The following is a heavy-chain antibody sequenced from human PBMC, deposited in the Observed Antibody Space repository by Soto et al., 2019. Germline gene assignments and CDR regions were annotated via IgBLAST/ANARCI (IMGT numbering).Heavy chain of an antibody. CDR3: ATAPPPSTDGNTSWYFDL. V-gene: IGHV3-30*03. J-gene: IGHJ2*01. Sequence: QVQLVESGGGVVQPGRSLRLSCAASGFDFSTFGMHWVRQAPGKGLDWVAVTSYDGGHTYYADSVKGRFTISRDNSENTLYLQMISLRVDDTAVYYCATAPPPSTDGNTSWYFDLGGRCTQVTVSS. CDR2: TSYDGGHT. CDR1: GFDFSTFG.